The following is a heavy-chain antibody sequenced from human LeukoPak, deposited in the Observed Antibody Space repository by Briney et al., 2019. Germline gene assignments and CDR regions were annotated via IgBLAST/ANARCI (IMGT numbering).Heavy chain of an antibody. CDR2: ISGSGGST. V-gene: IGHV3-23*01. D-gene: IGHD3-22*01. CDR3: ARAFYYYDSSGYYSEFDY. CDR1: GGSFSGYY. J-gene: IGHJ4*02. Sequence: PSETLSLTCAVYGGSFSGYYWSWVRQAPGKGLEWVSAISGSGGSTYYADSVKGRFTISRDNSKNTLYLQMNSLRAEDTAVYYCARAFYYYDSSGYYSEFDYWGQGTLVTVSS.